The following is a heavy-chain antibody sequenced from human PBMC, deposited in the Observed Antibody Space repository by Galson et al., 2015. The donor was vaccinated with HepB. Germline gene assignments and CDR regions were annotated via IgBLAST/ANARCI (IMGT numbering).Heavy chain of an antibody. V-gene: IGHV3-9*01. CDR2: ISWNSGSI. D-gene: IGHD3-3*01. J-gene: IGHJ4*02. CDR3: AKDRKGLGDTKWPYYDFWSGYSSFDY. CDR1: GFTFDDYA. Sequence: SLRLSCAASGFTFDDYAMHWVRQAPGKGLEWVSGISWNSGSIGYADSVKGRFTISRDNAKNSLYLQMNSLRAEDTALYYCAKDRKGLGDTKWPYYDFWSGYSSFDYWGQGTLVPVSS.